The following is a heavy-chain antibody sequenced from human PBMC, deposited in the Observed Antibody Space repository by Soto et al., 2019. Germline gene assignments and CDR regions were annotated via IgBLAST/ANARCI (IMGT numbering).Heavy chain of an antibody. Sequence: QGQLVQSGVEVKKPGASVKVSCKASGYTFTDYGISWVRQAPGQGLEWMGWISAYNGNTNYAHNLHDRVTMTTDTSTSTAYMELRSLRSDDTAVYYCARDRSTHDYWGQGTLIAVSS. CDR2: ISAYNGNT. J-gene: IGHJ4*02. D-gene: IGHD1-1*01. CDR3: ARDRSTHDY. V-gene: IGHV1-18*01. CDR1: GYTFTDYG.